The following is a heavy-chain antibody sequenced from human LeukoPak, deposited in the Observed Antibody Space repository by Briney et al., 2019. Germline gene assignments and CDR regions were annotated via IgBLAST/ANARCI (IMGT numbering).Heavy chain of an antibody. Sequence: PSETLSLTCTVSGVSISSYYWSWLRQPPGKGLEWVGYIYYSGSTNYNPSLKSRVTISVDTSKNQFSLKLSSVTAADTAVYYCARDSDFWSGYFYGMDVWGQGTTVTVSS. V-gene: IGHV4-59*01. CDR1: GVSISSYY. D-gene: IGHD3-3*01. J-gene: IGHJ6*02. CDR3: ARDSDFWSGYFYGMDV. CDR2: IYYSGST.